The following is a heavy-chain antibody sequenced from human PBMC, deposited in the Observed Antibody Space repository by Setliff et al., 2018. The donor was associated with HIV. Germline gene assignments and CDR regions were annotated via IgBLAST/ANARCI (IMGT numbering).Heavy chain of an antibody. V-gene: IGHV4-30-4*08. D-gene: IGHD6-13*01. J-gene: IGHJ3*02. CDR1: GGSISSGNNY. Sequence: ASETLSLTCTVSGGSISSGNNYWSWIRQPPGKGLEWIAYIYYSGNTYYNPSLKSRATISVDTSKNQFSLKLYSVTVADTAFYYCARVDSSSWFFATFDIWGQGTMVTVSS. CDR2: IYYSGNT. CDR3: ARVDSSSWFFATFDI.